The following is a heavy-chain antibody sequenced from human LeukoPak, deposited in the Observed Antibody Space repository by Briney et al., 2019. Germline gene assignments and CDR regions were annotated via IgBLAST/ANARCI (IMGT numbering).Heavy chain of an antibody. CDR2: IKHSGIR. J-gene: IGHJ4*02. V-gene: IGHV4-34*01. Sequence: SETLSLTCAVYGGSFSGHYWNWIRQPPGKGLEWIGEIKHSGIRNYNPSLKSRVTISLDTSKNQFSLKLSSVTAADTAVYYCARLPGITIFGVVSSRPKYYFDYWGQGALVTVSS. CDR1: GGSFSGHY. D-gene: IGHD3-3*01. CDR3: ARLPGITIFGVVSSRPKYYFDY.